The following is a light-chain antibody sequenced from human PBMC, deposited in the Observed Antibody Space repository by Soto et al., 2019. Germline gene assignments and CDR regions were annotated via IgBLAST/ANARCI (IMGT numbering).Light chain of an antibody. Sequence: EIVMAQSPVTLSVSPGERATLSCRASQSVTNSYLAWYQQKPGQAPRLLIHGASTRATGVPARISGSGSGTEFTLTISSLQSEDFAVYYCQQFRNWPWTFGQGTKVDIK. CDR3: QQFRNWPWT. J-gene: IGKJ1*01. V-gene: IGKV3D-15*01. CDR1: QSVTNSY. CDR2: GAS.